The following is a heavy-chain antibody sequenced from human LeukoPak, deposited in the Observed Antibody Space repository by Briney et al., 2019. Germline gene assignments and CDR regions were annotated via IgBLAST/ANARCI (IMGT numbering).Heavy chain of an antibody. CDR1: GFTFSSYA. CDR2: ISYDGSNK. CDR3: ARGYSGYDIDY. V-gene: IGHV3-30-3*01. J-gene: IGHJ4*02. Sequence: GGSLRLSCAASGFTFSSYAMHWVRQAPGKGLEWVAVISYDGSNKYYADSVKGRFTISRDNSKNTLYLQMNSLRAEDTAVYYCARGYSGYDIDYWGQGTLVTVSS. D-gene: IGHD5-12*01.